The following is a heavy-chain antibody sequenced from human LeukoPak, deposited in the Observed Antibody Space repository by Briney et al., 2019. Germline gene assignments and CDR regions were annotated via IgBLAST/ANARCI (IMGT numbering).Heavy chain of an antibody. Sequence: PSETLSLTCTVSGYSISSGYYWGWIRQPPGKGLEWIGSIYHSGSTYYNPSLKSRVTISVDTSKNQFSLKLNSVTAADTAVYYCARHDRVDTETFDYWGQGTLVTVSS. CDR1: GYSISSGYY. V-gene: IGHV4-38-2*02. CDR2: IYHSGST. J-gene: IGHJ4*02. CDR3: ARHDRVDTETFDY. D-gene: IGHD5-18*01.